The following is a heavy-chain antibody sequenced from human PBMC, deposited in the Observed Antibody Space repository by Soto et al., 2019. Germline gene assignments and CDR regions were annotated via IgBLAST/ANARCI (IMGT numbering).Heavy chain of an antibody. V-gene: IGHV3-23*01. J-gene: IGHJ5*02. CDR2: ISGSGRDT. D-gene: IGHD3-10*02. CDR1: GFSVSSYA. Sequence: GGSLKLSCAASGFSVSSYAMNWFRQAPGKGLEWVSVISGSGRDTYYAASVKGSFTISRDNSMNTLYLQIHSLTAEDTAVYFCAKTMYFSPTTSFGFAPWGKGTLVPVSS. CDR3: AKTMYFSPTTSFGFAP.